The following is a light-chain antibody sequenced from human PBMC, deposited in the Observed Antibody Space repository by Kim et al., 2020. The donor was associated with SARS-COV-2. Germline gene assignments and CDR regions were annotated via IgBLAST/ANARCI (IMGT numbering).Light chain of an antibody. CDR1: QSISIN. J-gene: IGKJ2*03. Sequence: DILMTQSPATLSVSPGERATLSCRASQSISINLAWYQQRPGQAPRLLIYGASTRATGIPARFSGSGSGTEFTLTISSLQSEDFAVYYCQQSNNWPPMYSFGQGTKLEI. CDR2: GAS. CDR3: QQSNNWPPMYS. V-gene: IGKV3-15*01.